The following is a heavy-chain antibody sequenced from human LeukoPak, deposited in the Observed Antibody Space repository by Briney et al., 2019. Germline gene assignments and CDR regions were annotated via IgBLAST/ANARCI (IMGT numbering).Heavy chain of an antibody. V-gene: IGHV3-23*01. CDR3: AKGPLTEVAGTTWDY. J-gene: IGHJ4*02. D-gene: IGHD6-19*01. CDR1: GFTFSSYA. Sequence: GGSLRLSCAASGFTFSSYAMSWVRQAPGKGLEWVSAISGSGGSTYYADSVKGRFTISRDNSKNTLYLQMNSLRADDTAVHYCAKGPLTEVAGTTWDYWGQGTPVTVSS. CDR2: ISGSGGST.